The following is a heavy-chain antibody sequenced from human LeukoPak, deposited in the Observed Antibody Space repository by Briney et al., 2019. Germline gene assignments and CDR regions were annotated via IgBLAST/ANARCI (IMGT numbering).Heavy chain of an antibody. J-gene: IGHJ4*02. CDR1: GLSFNCDA. V-gene: IGHV3-23*01. CDR3: AKRAVAGTCCFDY. D-gene: IGHD6-19*01. Sequence: AESLTLACAVSGLSFNCDAMSWVRQLPAKGMEWVSIISASGASPYYADSVKGRFTISRDNSKNTLYLQMNSLRAEDTAVYYWAKRAVAGTCCFDYWGQGTLVTVSS. CDR2: ISASGASP.